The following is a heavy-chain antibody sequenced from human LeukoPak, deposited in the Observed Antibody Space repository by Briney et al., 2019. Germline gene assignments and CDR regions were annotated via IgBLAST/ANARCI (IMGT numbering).Heavy chain of an antibody. D-gene: IGHD5-18*01. CDR1: GGSISSSNW. CDR2: IYHTGST. CDR3: ARVGPSEYPYGRVGPSEYSYGPFDY. Sequence: PSETLSLTCAVSGGSISSSNWWTWVRQSPGKGLEWIGEIYHTGSTNYNPSLKSRVTISVDKSKNEFYLKVNSVTAADTAVYYCARVGPSEYPYGRVGPSEYSYGPFDYWGQGTLVTVSS. V-gene: IGHV4-4*02. J-gene: IGHJ4*02.